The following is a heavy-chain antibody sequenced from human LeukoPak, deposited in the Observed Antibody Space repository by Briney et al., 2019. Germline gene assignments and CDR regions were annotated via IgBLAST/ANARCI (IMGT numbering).Heavy chain of an antibody. V-gene: IGHV4-34*01. CDR1: GGSFSGYY. CDR3: ASWSCSGGSCYLGFWF. D-gene: IGHD2-15*01. CDR2: INHSGST. Sequence: PSETLSLTCAVYGGSFSGYYWSWIRQPPGKGLEWIGEINHSGSTNYNPSLKSRVTTSVDTSKNQFSLKLSSVTAADTAVYYCASWSCSGGSCYLGFWFWGQGTLVTVSS. J-gene: IGHJ4*02.